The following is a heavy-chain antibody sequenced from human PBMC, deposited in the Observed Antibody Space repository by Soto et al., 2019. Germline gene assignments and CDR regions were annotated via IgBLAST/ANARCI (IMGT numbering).Heavy chain of an antibody. D-gene: IGHD2-8*01. CDR1: GYTFTSYD. Sequence: QVPLVQSGAEVKKPGASVKVSCKASGYTFTSYDINWVRQATGQGLEWMGWMNPNSGNTGYAQKFQGRVTMTRNTSISTAYMELSSLRSEDTAVYYCARGFRYCTNGVCQYYFDYWGQGTLVTVSS. V-gene: IGHV1-8*01. J-gene: IGHJ4*02. CDR2: MNPNSGNT. CDR3: ARGFRYCTNGVCQYYFDY.